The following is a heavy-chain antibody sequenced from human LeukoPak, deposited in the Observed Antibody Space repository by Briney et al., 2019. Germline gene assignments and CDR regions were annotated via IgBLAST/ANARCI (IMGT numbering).Heavy chain of an antibody. CDR2: IYYSGST. V-gene: IGHV4-59*01. CDR3: ARVGYYDSSGYYPGYFDY. CDR1: GGSISSYY. Sequence: SETLSLTCSVSGGSISSYYWSWIRQPPGKGLEWIGNIYYSGSTNYNPSLKSRVTISVDTSKNQFSLKLSSVTAADTAVYYCARVGYYDSSGYYPGYFDYWGQGTLVTVSS. D-gene: IGHD3-22*01. J-gene: IGHJ4*02.